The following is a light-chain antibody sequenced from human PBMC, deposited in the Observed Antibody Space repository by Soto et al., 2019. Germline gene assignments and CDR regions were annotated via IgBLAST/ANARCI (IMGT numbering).Light chain of an antibody. V-gene: IGKV3-20*01. CDR2: GAS. CDR3: QQYGSKPLT. CDR1: QSVSRNY. J-gene: IGKJ4*01. Sequence: EIVLTQSPGTLSLSPGGRATLSCRASQSVSRNYVAWYQQKPGQSPRILIYGASNRASGIPDRFSGSASGADFTLSIASLEPEDFAMYYCQQYGSKPLTFGGGTKVDIK.